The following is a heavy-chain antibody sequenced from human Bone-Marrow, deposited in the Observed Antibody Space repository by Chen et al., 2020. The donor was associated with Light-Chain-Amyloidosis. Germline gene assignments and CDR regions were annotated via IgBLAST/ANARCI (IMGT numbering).Heavy chain of an antibody. J-gene: IGHJ5*02. V-gene: IGHV4-39*07. CDR3: ARDPYDYVWGSYRPNNNWFDP. CDR1: GGSISSSSYY. CDR2: IYYSGST. D-gene: IGHD3-16*02. Sequence: QLHLQESGPGLVKPSETLSLTCTVSGGSISSSSYYWGWIRQPPGKGLEWIGSIYYSGSTYYNPSLKSRVTISVDTSKNQFSLKLSSVTAADTAVYYCARDPYDYVWGSYRPNNNWFDPWGQGTLVTVSS.